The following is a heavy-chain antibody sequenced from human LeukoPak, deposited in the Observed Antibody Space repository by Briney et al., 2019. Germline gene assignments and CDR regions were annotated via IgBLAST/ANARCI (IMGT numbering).Heavy chain of an antibody. V-gene: IGHV3-23*01. CDR3: AKERGDHGGLFDY. CDR1: GFTFSSYA. Sequence: GGSLRLSCSASGFTFSSYAMSWVRQAPGKGLEWVSAISGSGGSTYYADSGNGRFTISRDNSKNTLYMKMHRLRAEDTAVYYCAKERGDHGGLFDYWGQGTLVTVPS. J-gene: IGHJ4*02. D-gene: IGHD2-21*01. CDR2: ISGSGGST.